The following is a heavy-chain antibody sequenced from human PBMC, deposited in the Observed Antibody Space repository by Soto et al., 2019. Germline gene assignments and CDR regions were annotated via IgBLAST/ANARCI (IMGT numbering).Heavy chain of an antibody. CDR2: ISAYNYNT. V-gene: IGHV1-18*01. Sequence: QVQLVQSGAEVKKPGASVKVSCKASGYTFTSYGLSWVRQAPGQGLEWMGRISAYNYNTNYAQKLQGRVTMTTDTSTSKAYRELRSLRSDETAVYYCARVVGALGHWFDPWGQGTLVTVSS. D-gene: IGHD1-26*01. CDR1: GYTFTSYG. J-gene: IGHJ5*02. CDR3: ARVVGALGHWFDP.